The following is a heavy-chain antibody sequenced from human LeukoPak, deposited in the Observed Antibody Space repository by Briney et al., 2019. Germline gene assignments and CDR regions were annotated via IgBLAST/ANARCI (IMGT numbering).Heavy chain of an antibody. V-gene: IGHV3-21*01. CDR2: ITSSSDYA. Sequence: GGSLRLSCTASGFTFSSYSMNWVRQAPGKGLEWLSSITSSSDYAYYADSVKGRFTISRDNAENSLHLQMTSLRADDTAVYVCAREFRSGYGMWAWGQGTLVTVSS. J-gene: IGHJ5*02. D-gene: IGHD5-18*01. CDR1: GFTFSSYS. CDR3: AREFRSGYGMWA.